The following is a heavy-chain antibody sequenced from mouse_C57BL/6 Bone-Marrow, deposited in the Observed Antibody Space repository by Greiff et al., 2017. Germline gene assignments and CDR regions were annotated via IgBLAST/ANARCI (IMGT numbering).Heavy chain of an antibody. CDR3: ARGGYLSGRFAY. CDR2: IYPRSGNT. J-gene: IGHJ3*01. D-gene: IGHD3-1*01. Sequence: QVQLQQSGAELARPGASVKLSCKASGYTFTSYGISWVKQRTGQGLEWIGEIYPRSGNTYYNEKFKGKATLTADKSSSTAYMELRSLTSEDSAVYFCARGGYLSGRFAYWGQGTLATVSA. CDR1: GYTFTSYG. V-gene: IGHV1-81*01.